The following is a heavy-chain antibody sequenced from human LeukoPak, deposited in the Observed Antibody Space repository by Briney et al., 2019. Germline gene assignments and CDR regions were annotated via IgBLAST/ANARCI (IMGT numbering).Heavy chain of an antibody. CDR1: GFTFTSYA. Sequence: GGSLRLSCAASGFTFTSYAMSWVRQAPGKGLEWVSAISGSGGSTYYADSVKGRFTISRDNSKNTLYLQMNSLRAEDTAVYYCAKVHSYYWNYLDYVDYWGQGTLVTVSS. CDR2: ISGSGGST. V-gene: IGHV3-23*01. CDR3: AKVHSYYWNYLDYVDY. J-gene: IGHJ4*02. D-gene: IGHD1-7*01.